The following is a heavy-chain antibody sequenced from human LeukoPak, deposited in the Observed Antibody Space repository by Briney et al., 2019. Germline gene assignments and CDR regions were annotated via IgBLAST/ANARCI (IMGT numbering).Heavy chain of an antibody. V-gene: IGHV3-64*01. CDR1: GLTFSSYA. CDR2: ISSNGGST. CDR3: ASTYYGMDV. Sequence: PGGSLRLSCAASGLTFSSYAMHWFRQAPGKGLEYVSAISSNGGSTDYANSVKGRFTISRDNSKNTLYLQVGSLGAEDLAVYYCASTYYGMDVWGQGTTVTVSS. J-gene: IGHJ6*02. D-gene: IGHD2-21*01.